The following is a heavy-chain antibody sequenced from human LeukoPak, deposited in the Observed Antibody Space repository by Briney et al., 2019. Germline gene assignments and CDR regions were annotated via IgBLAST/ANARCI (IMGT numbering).Heavy chain of an antibody. CDR1: GGSFSGYY. J-gene: IGHJ4*02. D-gene: IGHD4-17*01. V-gene: IGHV4-34*01. CDR3: ARGQGTVTTH. CDR2: INHSGSA. Sequence: SETLSLACAVYGGSFSGYYWSWIRQPPGKGLEWIGEINHSGSANYNPSLKSRVTISLDTSKNQFSLKLSSVTAADTAVYYCARGQGTVTTHWGQGTLVTVSS.